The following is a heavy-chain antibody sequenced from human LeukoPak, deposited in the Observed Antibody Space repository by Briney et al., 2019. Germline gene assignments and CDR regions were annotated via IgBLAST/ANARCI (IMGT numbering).Heavy chain of an antibody. V-gene: IGHV3-23*01. CDR1: GFTFSSYA. CDR3: AREGRGWFDP. J-gene: IGHJ5*02. CDR2: ISGSGGST. Sequence: GGSLRLSCVASGFTFSSYAMSWVRQAPGKGLEWVSGISGSGGSTYYADSMKGRFTISRDNAKNSLYLQMNSLRAEDTAVYYCAREGRGWFDPWGQGTLVTVSS.